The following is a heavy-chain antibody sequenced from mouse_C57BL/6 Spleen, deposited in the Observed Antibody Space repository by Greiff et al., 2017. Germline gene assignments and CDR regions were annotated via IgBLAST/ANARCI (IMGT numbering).Heavy chain of an antibody. CDR3: ARFYGSSYVWYFDV. CDR1: GFTFSDYG. CDR2: ISSGSSTI. Sequence: DVMLVESGGGLVKPGGSLKLSCAASGFTFSDYGMHWVRQAPETGLEWVAYISSGSSTIYYADTVKGRFTISRDNAKNTLFLQMTSLRSEDTAMYDCARFYGSSYVWYFDVWGTGTTVTVSS. V-gene: IGHV5-17*01. J-gene: IGHJ1*03. D-gene: IGHD1-1*01.